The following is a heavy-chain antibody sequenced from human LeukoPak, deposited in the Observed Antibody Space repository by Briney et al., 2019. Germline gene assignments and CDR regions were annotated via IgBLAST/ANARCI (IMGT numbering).Heavy chain of an antibody. CDR3: AKLGEGGYSYDYLPYYFDY. D-gene: IGHD5-18*01. V-gene: IGHV3-30*02. CDR1: RFTFNNYG. J-gene: IGHJ4*02. CDR2: IRFDGSNK. Sequence: GGSLRLSCAASRFTFNNYGMHWVRQAPGKGLAWVAFIRFDGSNKYYADSVKGRFTISRDNSKNTLYLQMNSLRAEDTAVYYCAKLGEGGYSYDYLPYYFDYWGQGTLVTVSS.